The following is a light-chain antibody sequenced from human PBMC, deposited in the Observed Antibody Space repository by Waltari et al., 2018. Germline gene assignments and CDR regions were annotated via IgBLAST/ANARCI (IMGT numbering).Light chain of an antibody. CDR2: GAS. V-gene: IGKV3-20*01. CDR1: QSVSRT. CDR3: QHYVRLPAT. Sequence: PGERATLSCRASQSVSRTLAWYQQKPGQAPRLLIYGASSRATGIPDMFSGSGSGTDLSLTISRLEPEDFAVYYCQHYVRLPATFGQGTKVEIK. J-gene: IGKJ1*01.